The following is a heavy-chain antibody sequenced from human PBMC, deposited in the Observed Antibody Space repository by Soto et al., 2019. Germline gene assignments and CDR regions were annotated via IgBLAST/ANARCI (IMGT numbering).Heavy chain of an antibody. D-gene: IGHD6-6*01. CDR3: ARTSIAVRPGWFDP. V-gene: IGHV3-30-3*01. CDR1: GFSFGSYA. Sequence: GGSLRLSCVASGFSFGSYAMYWVRQAPGKGLKWVAGISYDGSDKHYADSVKGRFTISRDNSKNTLYLQMSSLRDEDTAVYYCARTSIAVRPGWFDPWGQGTQVTVSS. CDR2: ISYDGSDK. J-gene: IGHJ5*02.